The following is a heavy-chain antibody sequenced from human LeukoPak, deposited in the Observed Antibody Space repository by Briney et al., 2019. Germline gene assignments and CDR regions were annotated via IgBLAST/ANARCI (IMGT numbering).Heavy chain of an antibody. J-gene: IGHJ4*02. CDR1: GGSISSYY. V-gene: IGHV4-59*08. CDR2: IYYSGST. Sequence: SETLSLTCTVSGGSISSYYWSWIREPPGKGLEWIGYIYYSGSTNYNPSLKSRVTISVDTSKNQFSLKLSSVTAADTAVYYCARHAYHYDSSGYYDYWGQGTLVTVSS. D-gene: IGHD3-22*01. CDR3: ARHAYHYDSSGYYDY.